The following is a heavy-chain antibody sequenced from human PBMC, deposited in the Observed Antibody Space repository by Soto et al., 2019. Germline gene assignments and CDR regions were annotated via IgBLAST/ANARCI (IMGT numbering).Heavy chain of an antibody. Sequence: GGSLRLSCAASGFTSSSYGMHWVRQAPGKGLEWVAVISYDGSNKYYADSVKGRFTISRDNSKNTLYLQMNSLRAEDTAVFYCAKDQGYYYDSSGYYPESAFEIWGQGTLVTVSS. J-gene: IGHJ4*02. CDR2: ISYDGSNK. D-gene: IGHD3-22*01. V-gene: IGHV3-30*18. CDR1: GFTSSSYG. CDR3: AKDQGYYYDSSGYYPESAFEI.